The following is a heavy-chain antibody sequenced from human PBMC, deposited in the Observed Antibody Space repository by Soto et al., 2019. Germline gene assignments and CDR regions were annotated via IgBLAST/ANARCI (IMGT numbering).Heavy chain of an antibody. CDR3: SRAVVVGAKALNS. Sequence: EVQLVESGGGLVQPGGSLRLSCAASGFTFSNYWMTWVRQAPGKGLEWVANIKEDGSEKHYVDSVKGRFTISRDNAKNSLYLQMNSLRVEDTAVYFCSRAVVVGAKALNSWGQGALVTVSS. CDR1: GFTFSNYW. D-gene: IGHD2-15*01. V-gene: IGHV3-7*01. J-gene: IGHJ4*02. CDR2: IKEDGSEK.